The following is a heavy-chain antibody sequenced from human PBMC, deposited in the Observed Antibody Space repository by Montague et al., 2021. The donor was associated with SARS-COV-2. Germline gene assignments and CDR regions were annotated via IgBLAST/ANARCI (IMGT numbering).Heavy chain of an antibody. V-gene: IGHV4-39*01. CDR3: ARFPTSYYYDSKAAPATPDAFDI. CDR2: IYYSGST. CDR1: CRSISSSSYY. D-gene: IGHD3-22*01. Sequence: SETLSLTCTVSCRSISSSSYYWGWIRQPPGKGLEWIGSIYYSGSTYYNPSLKSRVTISVDTSKNQFSLKLSSVTAADTAVYYCARFPTSYYYDSKAAPATPDAFDIWGQGTMVTVSS. J-gene: IGHJ3*02.